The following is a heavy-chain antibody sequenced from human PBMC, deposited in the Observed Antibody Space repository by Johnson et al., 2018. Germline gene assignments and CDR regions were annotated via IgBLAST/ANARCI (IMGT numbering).Heavy chain of an antibody. Sequence: QLVESGGGLVHPGRSLRLSCAASGFTFDDYAMHWVRQVPGKGLEWVSGISWNSGNIGYADSVKGRFTISRDNAKNSLYLQMNSLRAEDTALYYCAKGGGSGSYSNYYYYYGMDVWGQGTTVTVSS. J-gene: IGHJ6*02. CDR2: ISWNSGNI. D-gene: IGHD1-26*01. CDR1: GFTFDDYA. CDR3: AKGGGSGSYSNYYYYYGMDV. V-gene: IGHV3-9*01.